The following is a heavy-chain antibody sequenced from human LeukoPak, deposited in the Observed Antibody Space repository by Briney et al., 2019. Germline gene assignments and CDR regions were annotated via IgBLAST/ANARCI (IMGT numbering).Heavy chain of an antibody. CDR1: GFTFSSYW. CDR3: AKDRTVTTAVGDY. Sequence: PGGSLRLSCAASGFTFSSYWMSWVRQAPGKGLEWVSAISGSGGSTYYADSVKGRFTISRDNSKNTLYLQMNSLRAEDTAVYYCAKDRTVTTAVGDYWGQGTLVTVSS. D-gene: IGHD4-11*01. J-gene: IGHJ4*02. CDR2: ISGSGGST. V-gene: IGHV3-23*01.